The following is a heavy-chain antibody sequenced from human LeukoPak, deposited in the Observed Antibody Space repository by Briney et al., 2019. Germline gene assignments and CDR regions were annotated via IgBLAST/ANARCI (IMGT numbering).Heavy chain of an antibody. Sequence: SETLSLTCTVSGGSTSGYYWGWIRQPPGKGLEWIGDIYYSGSTNYNPSLMSRVTMSVDTSKNQFSLKLNSVTAADTAVYYCARGWDGIAVAGSFDYWGQGTLVTVSS. J-gene: IGHJ4*02. CDR3: ARGWDGIAVAGSFDY. CDR1: GGSTSGYY. V-gene: IGHV4-59*01. CDR2: IYYSGST. D-gene: IGHD6-19*01.